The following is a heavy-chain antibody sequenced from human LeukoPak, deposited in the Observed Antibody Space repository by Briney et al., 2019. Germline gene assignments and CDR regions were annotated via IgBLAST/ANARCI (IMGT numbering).Heavy chain of an antibody. CDR3: ARGTYYDILTGLDY. J-gene: IGHJ4*02. CDR1: GFTFSSYA. V-gene: IGHV3-30-3*01. CDR2: ISYDGSNK. D-gene: IGHD3-9*01. Sequence: GGSLRLSCSVSGFTFSSYAMHWVRQAPGKGLEWVAVISYDGSNKYYADSVKGRFTISRDNSKNTLYLQMNSLRAEDTAVYYCARGTYYDILTGLDYWGQGTLVTVSS.